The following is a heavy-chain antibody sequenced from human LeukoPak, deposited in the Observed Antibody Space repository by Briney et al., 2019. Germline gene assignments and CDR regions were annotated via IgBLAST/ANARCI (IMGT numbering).Heavy chain of an antibody. D-gene: IGHD5-18*01. CDR3: ARDPFIRGYQGYTRTPLDL. CDR1: GYSFTSYG. J-gene: IGHJ5*02. CDR2: INCYNGHT. V-gene: IGHV1-18*01. Sequence: GASVKVSCKASGYSFTSYGITWVRQAPGQGLEWMGWINCYNGHTNYAQKFQGRIRMTTDESTDTAHMDLTSLTSDDTALYFCARDPFIRGYQGYTRTPLDLWGQGTLVVVSA.